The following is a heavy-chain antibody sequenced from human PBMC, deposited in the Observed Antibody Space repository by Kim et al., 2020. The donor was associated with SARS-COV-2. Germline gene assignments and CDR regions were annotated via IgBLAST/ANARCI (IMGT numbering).Heavy chain of an antibody. Sequence: SETLSLTCTVSGGSVSSGSYYWSWIRQPPGKGLEWIGYIYYSGSTNYNPSLKSRVTISVDTSKNQFSLKLSSVTAADTAVYYCARAPRGSSSWGVSRAYWFDPWGQGTLVTVSS. CDR3: ARAPRGSSSWGVSRAYWFDP. D-gene: IGHD6-13*01. CDR1: GGSVSSGSYY. V-gene: IGHV4-61*01. CDR2: IYYSGST. J-gene: IGHJ5*02.